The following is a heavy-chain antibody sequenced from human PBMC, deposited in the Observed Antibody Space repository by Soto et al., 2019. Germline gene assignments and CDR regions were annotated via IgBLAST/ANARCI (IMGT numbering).Heavy chain of an antibody. Sequence: ASVKVSCKASGYTFTSYGISWVRQAPGQGLEWMGWISAYNGNTNYAQKLQGRVTMTTDTSTSTAYMELRSLRSDDTAVYYCALIPDYDCWSGPDAFDIWGQGTMVTVSS. V-gene: IGHV1-18*01. CDR3: ALIPDYDCWSGPDAFDI. CDR2: ISAYNGNT. CDR1: GYTFTSYG. D-gene: IGHD3-3*01. J-gene: IGHJ3*02.